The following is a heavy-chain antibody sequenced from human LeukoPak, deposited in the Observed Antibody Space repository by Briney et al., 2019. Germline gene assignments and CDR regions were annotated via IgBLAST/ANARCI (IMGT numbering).Heavy chain of an antibody. Sequence: PGETLRLSCEASGFTFSSYATIWVRQAPGKGLECVSGISGSGDNIFYAESVKGRFTISRDNSRNTLHLQMNSLRAEDTAVYYCARDRLGAEYDYWGQGTLVSVSS. J-gene: IGHJ4*02. CDR2: ISGSGDNI. CDR1: GFTFSSYA. D-gene: IGHD3-16*01. V-gene: IGHV3-23*01. CDR3: ARDRLGAEYDY.